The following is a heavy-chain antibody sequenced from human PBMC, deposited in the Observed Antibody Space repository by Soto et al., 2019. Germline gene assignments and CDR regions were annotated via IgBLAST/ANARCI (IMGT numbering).Heavy chain of an antibody. CDR2: IIPIFGTA. D-gene: IGHD3-10*01. V-gene: IGHV1-69*13. CDR3: ARAYYYGSGSYSYYYYYVMDV. CDR1: GGTFSSYA. Sequence: SVKVSCKASGGTFSSYAISWVRQAPGQGLEWMGGIIPIFGTANYAQKFQGRVTITADESTSTAYMELSSLRSEDTAVYYCARAYYYGSGSYSYYYYYVMDVWGQRTKVTVSS. J-gene: IGHJ6*02.